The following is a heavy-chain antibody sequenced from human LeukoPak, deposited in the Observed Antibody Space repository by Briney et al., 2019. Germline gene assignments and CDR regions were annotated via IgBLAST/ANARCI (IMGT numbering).Heavy chain of an antibody. Sequence: GGSLRLSCAASGFTFSSYAMHWVRQAPGKGLEWVAVISYDGSNKYYADSVKGRFTISRDNSKNTLYLQMNSLRAEDTAVYYCAKDSHIVVVVAATVDYWGQGTLVTASS. D-gene: IGHD2-15*01. J-gene: IGHJ4*02. CDR3: AKDSHIVVVVAATVDY. CDR2: ISYDGSNK. CDR1: GFTFSSYA. V-gene: IGHV3-30*04.